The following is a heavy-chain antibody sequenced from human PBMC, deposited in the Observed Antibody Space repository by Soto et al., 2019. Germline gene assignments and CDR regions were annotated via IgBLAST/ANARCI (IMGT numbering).Heavy chain of an antibody. J-gene: IGHJ4*02. Sequence: ESGGGLVQPGGSLRLSCAASGFTFSSYAMSWVRQAPGKGLEWVSAVSGSGGSTYYADSVKGRFTISRDNSKNTLYLQMNSLSAEDTAVYYCAKDPPYDYVWGSYRPRYYYFDSWGQGTLVTVSS. CDR2: VSGSGGST. D-gene: IGHD3-16*02. CDR1: GFTFSSYA. V-gene: IGHV3-23*01. CDR3: AKDPPYDYVWGSYRPRYYYFDS.